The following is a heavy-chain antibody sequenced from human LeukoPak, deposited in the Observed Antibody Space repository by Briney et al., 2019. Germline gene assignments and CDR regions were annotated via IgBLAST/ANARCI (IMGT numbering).Heavy chain of an antibody. CDR2: ISSSGSTI. J-gene: IGHJ4*02. Sequence: PGGSLRLSCAASGFTFSDYYMSWIRQAPGKGLEWVSYISSSGSTIYYADSVKGRFTISRDNAKNSLYLQMNSLRAEDTAVYYCARAIGSTRNYDILTGYLSWGQGTLVTVSS. V-gene: IGHV3-11*04. CDR1: GFTFSDYY. CDR3: ARAIGSTRNYDILTGYLS. D-gene: IGHD3-9*01.